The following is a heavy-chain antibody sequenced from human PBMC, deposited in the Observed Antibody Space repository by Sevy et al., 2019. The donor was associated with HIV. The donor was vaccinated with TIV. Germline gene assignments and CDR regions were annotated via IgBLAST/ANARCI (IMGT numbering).Heavy chain of an antibody. D-gene: IGHD3-16*01. CDR2: IKSRTDGGTT. CDR3: STGGSLFQH. Sequence: GGSLRLTCAASGFTFSNAWMSWVRQAPGKGLEWVGHIKSRTDGGTTDYAAPVKGRFTISRDDSKNTLYLQMNNLKTEDTALYYCSTGGSLFQHWVQGTLVTVSS. J-gene: IGHJ1*01. CDR1: GFTFSNAW. V-gene: IGHV3-15*01.